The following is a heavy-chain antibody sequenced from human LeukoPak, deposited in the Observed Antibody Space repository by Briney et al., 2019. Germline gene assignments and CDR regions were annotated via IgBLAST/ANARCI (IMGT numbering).Heavy chain of an antibody. D-gene: IGHD6-13*01. CDR3: ASCRAVAGTYYFDY. CDR2: TYYSGST. CDR1: GGSINSYY. J-gene: IGHJ4*02. Sequence: SETLSLTCTVSGGSINSYYWSWIGQSPGKGLEWIGYTYYSGSTYYNASLKSRVTISLDTSRNQFSLKLSSVTAADTAVYYCASCRAVAGTYYFDYWGQGTLVTVSS. V-gene: IGHV4-59*01.